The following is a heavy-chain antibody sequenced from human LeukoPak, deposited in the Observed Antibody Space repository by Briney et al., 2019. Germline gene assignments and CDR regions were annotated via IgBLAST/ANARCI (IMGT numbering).Heavy chain of an antibody. J-gene: IGHJ4*02. CDR3: ARHGGAANFFDPLDS. Sequence: PGTSLRLSCAASGFSFAGHAMHWVRQAPGKGLEWVAIIWSDGAKHYYADSVKDRVTISRDNSKNTLYLEMDSLRAEDTAVYFCARHGGAANFFDPLDSWGQGTLVTVSS. CDR1: GFSFAGHA. V-gene: IGHV3-33*01. CDR2: IWSDGAKH. D-gene: IGHD3-3*01.